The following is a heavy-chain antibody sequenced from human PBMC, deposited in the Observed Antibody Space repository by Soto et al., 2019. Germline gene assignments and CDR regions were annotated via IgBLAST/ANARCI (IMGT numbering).Heavy chain of an antibody. CDR3: AHSLYDYVWGTNWFDP. CDR2: IYWDDDK. D-gene: IGHD3-16*01. J-gene: IGHJ5*02. CDR1: GFSLSTSGGG. V-gene: IGHV2-5*02. Sequence: QITLKGSGPTLVKPTQTLTLTCTFSGFSLSTSGGGVGWIRQPPGKALEWLALIYWDDDKRYSPSLKSRLTITKDTSKNQVVLTMTNMDPVDTATYYCAHSLYDYVWGTNWFDPWGQGTLVTVSS.